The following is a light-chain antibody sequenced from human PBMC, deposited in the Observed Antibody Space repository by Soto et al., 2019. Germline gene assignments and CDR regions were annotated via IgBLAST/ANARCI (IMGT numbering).Light chain of an antibody. CDR1: QSVNSDY. CDR3: QYYCSSPSFT. Sequence: EIVLTQSPGTLSLSPGERATLSCRASQSVNSDYLAWYQQRPGQAPRLLIYGTFHRPTGIPDRFSGTRSGIHFTLTISRLEPEDFAVYYCQYYCSSPSFTFGPGTKVDIK. J-gene: IGKJ3*01. V-gene: IGKV3-20*01. CDR2: GTF.